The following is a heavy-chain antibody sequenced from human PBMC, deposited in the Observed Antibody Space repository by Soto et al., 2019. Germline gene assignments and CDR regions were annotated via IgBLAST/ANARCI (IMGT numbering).Heavy chain of an antibody. CDR1: GGSISSSSYY. Sequence: SETLSLTCTVSGGSISSSSYYWGWIRQPPGKGLEWIGSIYYSGSTYYNPSLKSRVTISVDTSKNQFSLKLSSVTAADTAVYYCATLGIAAAGAINNWFDPWRQGTLVPVSS. CDR2: IYYSGST. V-gene: IGHV4-39*01. J-gene: IGHJ5*02. CDR3: ATLGIAAAGAINNWFDP. D-gene: IGHD6-13*01.